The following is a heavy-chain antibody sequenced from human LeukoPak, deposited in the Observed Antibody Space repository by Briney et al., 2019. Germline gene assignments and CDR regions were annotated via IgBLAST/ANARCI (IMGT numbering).Heavy chain of an antibody. CDR2: ISWDGRVT. V-gene: IGHV3-64*02. CDR3: ARSAAMVTSWFDP. J-gene: IGHJ5*02. CDR1: GFTFDDYA. D-gene: IGHD5-18*01. Sequence: QAGGPLRLSCAASGFTFDDYAMHWVRQPPGKGLEWVSDISWDGRVTYYADSVKGRFTISRDNSKNTLYLQMGSLRAEDMAVYYCARSAAMVTSWFDPWGQGTLVTVSS.